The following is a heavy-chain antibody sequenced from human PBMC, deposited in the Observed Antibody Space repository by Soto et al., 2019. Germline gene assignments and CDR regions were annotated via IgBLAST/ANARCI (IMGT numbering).Heavy chain of an antibody. J-gene: IGHJ6*02. D-gene: IGHD3-16*02. Sequence: PXESLKISCKGSGYSFTSYWLIWVRQMPGKGVEWMGRIDPSDSYTNYSPSFQGHVTISADKSISTAYLQWSSLKDSDTAMYYCARLSPSYFGGVIVTGMDVWGQGTTVTVSS. CDR1: GYSFTSYW. V-gene: IGHV5-10-1*01. CDR3: ARLSPSYFGGVIVTGMDV. CDR2: IDPSDSYT.